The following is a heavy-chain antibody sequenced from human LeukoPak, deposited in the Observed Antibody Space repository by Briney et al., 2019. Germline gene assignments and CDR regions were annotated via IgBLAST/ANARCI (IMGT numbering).Heavy chain of an antibody. J-gene: IGHJ6*03. D-gene: IGHD2-2*01. V-gene: IGHV4-34*01. Sequence: SETLSLTCAVNGGSFSDYYWSWIRQPPGKGLEWIGEINHSGSTNYNPSLKSRVTISVDTSKNQFSLKLSSVTAADTAVYYCARGGRSISSSRQSNCVLSISYYMDVWGKGITVTVSS. CDR3: ARGGRSISSSRQSNCVLSISYYMDV. CDR2: INHSGST. CDR1: GGSFSDYY.